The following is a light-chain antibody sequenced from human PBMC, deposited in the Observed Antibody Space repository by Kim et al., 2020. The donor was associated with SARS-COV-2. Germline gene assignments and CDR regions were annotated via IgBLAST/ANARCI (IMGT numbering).Light chain of an antibody. CDR3: NSRDSSGNHLL. J-gene: IGLJ2*01. CDR2: GKN. V-gene: IGLV3-19*01. Sequence: ALGLTVRITCQGDSLRSYYASWYQQEPGQSPVLVIYGKNHRPSGIPDRFSGSSSGNTASLTITGAQAEDEADYYCNSRDSSGNHLLFGGGTQLTVL. CDR1: SLRSYY.